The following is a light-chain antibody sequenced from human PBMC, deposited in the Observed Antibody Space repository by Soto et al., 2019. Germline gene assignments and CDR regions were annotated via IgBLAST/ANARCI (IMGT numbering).Light chain of an antibody. CDR2: DDT. Sequence: SYELTQPPSVSVAPGQTAIITCGGNRIGSQSVHWFQQRPGQAPVLVVYDDTERPSGIPERFSGSNSGNTATLAISRVEAGDEADYYCHVWDSSSDHPFGGGTKVTV. CDR1: RIGSQS. J-gene: IGLJ2*01. V-gene: IGLV3-21*02. CDR3: HVWDSSSDHP.